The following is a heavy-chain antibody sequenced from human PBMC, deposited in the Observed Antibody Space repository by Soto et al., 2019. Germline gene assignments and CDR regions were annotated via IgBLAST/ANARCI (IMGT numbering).Heavy chain of an antibody. V-gene: IGHV4-39*01. D-gene: IGHD4-17*01. CDR2: IYYSGST. J-gene: IGHJ6*02. CDR3: ARLNDYGDYVEVGYYYYGMDV. CDR1: GGSISSSSYY. Sequence: SETLSLTCTVSGGSISSSSYYWGWIRQPPGKGLEWIGSIYYSGSTYYNPSLKSRVTISVDTSKNQFSLKLSSVTAADTAVYYCARLNDYGDYVEVGYYYYGMDVWGQGTTVTVSS.